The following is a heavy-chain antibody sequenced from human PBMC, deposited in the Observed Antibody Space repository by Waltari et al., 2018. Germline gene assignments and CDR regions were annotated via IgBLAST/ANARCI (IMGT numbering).Heavy chain of an antibody. CDR3: ARDGGYCTNGVCYTGGYFDY. CDR1: GFTVSSNY. V-gene: IGHV3-53*01. CDR2: IYSGGST. D-gene: IGHD2-8*01. J-gene: IGHJ4*02. Sequence: EVQLVESGGGLIQPGGSLRLSCAASGFTVSSNYMSWVRQAPGQGLEWVSAIYSGGSTDYADTVKGRFTSSRDNSKNTLYLQMNSRRAEDTAVYYCARDGGYCTNGVCYTGGYFDYWGQGTLVTVSS.